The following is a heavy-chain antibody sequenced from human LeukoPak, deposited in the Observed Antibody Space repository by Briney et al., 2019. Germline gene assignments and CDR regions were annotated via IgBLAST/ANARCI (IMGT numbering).Heavy chain of an antibody. CDR2: IKQDGSDK. V-gene: IGHV3-7*03. Sequence: GGSLRLSCAASGFTFSSCWMSWVRQAPGKGLEWVASIKQDGSDKYYVDSVKGRFTISRDNAKNSLYLQMNSLRAEDTAVYYYARDRTLYGSGSYEVWGQGTLVTVSS. J-gene: IGHJ4*02. CDR1: GFTFSSCW. CDR3: ARDRTLYGSGSYEV. D-gene: IGHD3-10*01.